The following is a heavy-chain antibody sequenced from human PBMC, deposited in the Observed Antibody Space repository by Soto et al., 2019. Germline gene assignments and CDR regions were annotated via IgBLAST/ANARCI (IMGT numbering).Heavy chain of an antibody. CDR3: ATATTVATGWYFDL. D-gene: IGHD4-17*01. CDR1: GYSFTNFA. CDR2: INAVNGNT. V-gene: IGHV1-3*01. J-gene: IGHJ2*01. Sequence: QVQLVQSGAEVKKPGASVKVSCKASGYSFTNFALHWVRQAPGQRLEWVGRINAVNGNTKYSEKFQDRVTIMRDTSANTANMELERMRAEDTAVYYCATATTVATGWYFDLWGRGTLVTVSS.